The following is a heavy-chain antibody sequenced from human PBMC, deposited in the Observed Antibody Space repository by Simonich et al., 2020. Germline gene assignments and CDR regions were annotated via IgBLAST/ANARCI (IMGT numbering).Heavy chain of an antibody. CDR1: GGSFSGYY. V-gene: IGHV4-34*01. J-gene: IGHJ5*02. CDR2: INHSGCT. Sequence: QVQLQQWGAGLLKPSETLSLTCAVYGGSFSGYYWSLIRQPPGKGLEWIGEINHSGCTNSNPSLRSLVTISVDPSKNQFSLKLGSVTAADTAVYYCARCGLVNYDILTGYHNWFDPWGQGTLVTVSS. CDR3: ARCGLVNYDILTGYHNWFDP. D-gene: IGHD3-9*01.